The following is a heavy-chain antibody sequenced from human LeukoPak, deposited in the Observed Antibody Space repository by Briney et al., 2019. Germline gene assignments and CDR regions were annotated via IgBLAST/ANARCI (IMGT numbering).Heavy chain of an antibody. CDR2: IIPILGIA. J-gene: IGHJ6*02. V-gene: IGHV1-69*04. CDR1: GGTFSSYA. Sequence: SVKVSCKASGGTFSSYAISWVRQAPGQGLEWMGRIIPILGIANYAQKFQGRVTITADKSTSTAYMELSSLRSEDTAVYYCAREGVEMATIVYYYCYGMDVWGQGTTVTVSS. CDR3: AREGVEMATIVYYYCYGMDV. D-gene: IGHD5-24*01.